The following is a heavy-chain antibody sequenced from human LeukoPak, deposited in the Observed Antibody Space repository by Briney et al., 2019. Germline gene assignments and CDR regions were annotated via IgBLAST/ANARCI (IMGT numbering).Heavy chain of an antibody. Sequence: GGSLRLSCAASGLTFSSYAVSWVRQAPGKGLEWVSSISGSGGSTYYADSVKGRFTISRDNSKNTLYLQMNSLRAEDTAVYYCAKDVLTRIIDYWGQGTLVTVSS. D-gene: IGHD2/OR15-2a*01. J-gene: IGHJ4*02. V-gene: IGHV3-23*01. CDR1: GLTFSSYA. CDR3: AKDVLTRIIDY. CDR2: ISGSGGST.